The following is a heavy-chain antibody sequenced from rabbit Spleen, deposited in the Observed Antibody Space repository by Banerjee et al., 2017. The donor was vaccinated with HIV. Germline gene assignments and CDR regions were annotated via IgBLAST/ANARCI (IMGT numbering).Heavy chain of an antibody. D-gene: IGHD1-1*01. J-gene: IGHJ4*01. Sequence: QQQLEESGGGLVKPGGTLTLTCKASGIDFRTYYNMCWVRQAPGKGLEWIGDIYPVFGITNYANWVKGRFTISSDNAQNTVDLQMTSLTAADTATYFCARDLDGVIGWNFDLWGPGTLVTVS. CDR3: ARDLDGVIGWNFDL. V-gene: IGHV1S43*01. CDR1: GIDFRTYYN. CDR2: IYPVFGIT.